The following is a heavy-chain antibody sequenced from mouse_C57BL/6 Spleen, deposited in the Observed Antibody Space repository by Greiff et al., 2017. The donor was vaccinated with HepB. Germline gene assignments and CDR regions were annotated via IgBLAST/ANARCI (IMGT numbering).Heavy chain of an antibody. V-gene: IGHV1-81*01. Sequence: VHLVESGAELARPGASVKLSCKASGYTFTSYGISWVKQRTGQGLEWIGEIYPRSGNTYYNEKFKGKATLTADKSSSTAYMELRSLTSEDSAVYFCAREENYYFDYWGQGTTLTVSS. J-gene: IGHJ2*01. CDR1: GYTFTSYG. CDR3: AREENYYFDY. CDR2: IYPRSGNT.